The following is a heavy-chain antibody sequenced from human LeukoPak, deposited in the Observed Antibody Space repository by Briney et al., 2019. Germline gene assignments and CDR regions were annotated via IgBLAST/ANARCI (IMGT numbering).Heavy chain of an antibody. Sequence: SETLSLTCTVSGGSISSYYWSWIRQPPGKGLEWIGYIYYSGSTNYNPSLKSRVTISVDTSKNQFSLKLSSVTAADTAVYYCARAVYYDSSGYYINWFDPWGQGTLVTVSS. CDR3: ARAVYYDSSGYYINWFDP. CDR1: GGSISSYY. D-gene: IGHD3-22*01. V-gene: IGHV4-59*01. J-gene: IGHJ5*02. CDR2: IYYSGST.